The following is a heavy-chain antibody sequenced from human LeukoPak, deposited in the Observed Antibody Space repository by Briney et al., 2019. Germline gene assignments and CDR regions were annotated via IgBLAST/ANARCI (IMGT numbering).Heavy chain of an antibody. V-gene: IGHV1-18*01. J-gene: IGHJ6*03. CDR2: ISAYNGNT. CDR3: ARAYYDILTGYWTRYYYMDV. Sequence: GASVKVSCKASGYTFTSYGISWVRQAPGQGLEWMGWISAYNGNTNYAQKLQGRVTMTTDTSTSTAYMELRSLRSDDTAVYYCARAYYDILTGYWTRYYYMDVWGKGTTVTISS. CDR1: GYTFTSYG. D-gene: IGHD3-9*01.